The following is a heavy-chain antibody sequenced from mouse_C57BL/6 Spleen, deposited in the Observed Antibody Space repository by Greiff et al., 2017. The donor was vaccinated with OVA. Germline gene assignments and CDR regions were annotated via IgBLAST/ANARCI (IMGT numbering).Heavy chain of an antibody. D-gene: IGHD2-4*01. J-gene: IGHJ1*03. CDR1: GYTFTSYW. Sequence: QVQLKQSGAELVKPGASVKLSCKASGYTFTSYWMHWVKQRPGQGLEWIGMIHPNSGSTNYNEKFKSKATLTEDKSSSTAYMQLSSLTSEDSAVYYCARDDYERYFEVWGKGTTVTVSS. CDR3: ARDDYERYFEV. CDR2: IHPNSGST. V-gene: IGHV1-64*01.